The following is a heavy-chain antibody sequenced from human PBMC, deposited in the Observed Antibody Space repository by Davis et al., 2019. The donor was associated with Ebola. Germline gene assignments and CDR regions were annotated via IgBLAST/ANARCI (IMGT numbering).Heavy chain of an antibody. D-gene: IGHD3-22*01. Sequence: AASVKVSCKASGYTFTNYGITWVRQAPGQGLEWMGRINPNSGGTNYAQKFQGRVTMTRDTSISTAYMELSRLRSDDTAVYYCARATLYYDSSEGGMDVWGKGTTVTVSS. J-gene: IGHJ6*04. V-gene: IGHV1-2*06. CDR3: ARATLYYDSSEGGMDV. CDR1: GYTFTNYG. CDR2: INPNSGGT.